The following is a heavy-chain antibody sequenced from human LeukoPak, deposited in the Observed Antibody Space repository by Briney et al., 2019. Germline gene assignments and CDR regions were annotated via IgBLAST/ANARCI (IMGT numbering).Heavy chain of an antibody. D-gene: IGHD4-23*01. V-gene: IGHV1-2*02. J-gene: IGHJ3*02. Sequence: GASVKVSCKASGYTFTSYDINWVRQAPGQGLEWMGWINPNSGGTNYPQKFQGRVTMTRDTSISTAYMELSRLRSDDTAVYYCARDPHDYGGNAFDIWGQGTMVTVSS. CDR2: INPNSGGT. CDR3: ARDPHDYGGNAFDI. CDR1: GYTFTSYD.